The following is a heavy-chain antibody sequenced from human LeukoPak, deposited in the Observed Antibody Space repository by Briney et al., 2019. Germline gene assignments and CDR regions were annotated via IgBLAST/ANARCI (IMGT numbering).Heavy chain of an antibody. CDR1: GGSISSYY. CDR2: IYYSGST. CDR3: ARQQYSISPPFHY. V-gene: IGHV4-59*08. D-gene: IGHD2-2*01. Sequence: SETLSLTCSVSGGSISSYYWSWIRQPPGKGLEWIGYIYYSGSTHYNPSLKSRVTISQDTSKNQFSLKLSSVTAADTAVYYCARQQYSISPPFHYWGQGTLVTVSS. J-gene: IGHJ4*02.